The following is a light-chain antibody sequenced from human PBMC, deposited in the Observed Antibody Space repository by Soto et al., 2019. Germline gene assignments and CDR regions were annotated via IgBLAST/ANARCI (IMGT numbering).Light chain of an antibody. CDR2: WAS. V-gene: IGKV4-1*01. CDR1: QSILYSSNNKNY. Sequence: DIVMTQSPDSLAVSLGERATINCKSSQSILYSSNNKNYLAWYQQKAGQPPKLLIYWASTREYGVPDRFSGGGSGTDFTLTISSLQAEDVAVYSCQQYYSIPYTFGQGTKLEIK. J-gene: IGKJ2*01. CDR3: QQYYSIPYT.